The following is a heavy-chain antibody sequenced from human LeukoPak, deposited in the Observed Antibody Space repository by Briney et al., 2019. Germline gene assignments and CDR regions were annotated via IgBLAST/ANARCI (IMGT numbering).Heavy chain of an antibody. J-gene: IGHJ4*02. V-gene: IGHV3-15*07. CDR1: GFTFSNAW. CDR2: IKSKAVGGTI. Sequence: GGSLRLSCAASGFTFSNAWVNWVRQAPGKGLEWVGRIKSKAVGGTINYAAPVNGRFTISRDDSKNTMYLQMDSLKKEDTAVYYCSTCGGDCYYNYWGQGALVTVSS. D-gene: IGHD2-21*02. CDR3: STCGGDCYYNY.